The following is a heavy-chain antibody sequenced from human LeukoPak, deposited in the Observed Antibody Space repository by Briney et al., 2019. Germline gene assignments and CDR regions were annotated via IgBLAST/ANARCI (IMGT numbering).Heavy chain of an antibody. CDR2: ISYDGSNE. CDR1: GFTFSSYV. J-gene: IGHJ3*02. CDR3: ARDMEPDAFDI. D-gene: IGHD1-26*01. V-gene: IGHV3-30*04. Sequence: GGSLRLSCAASGFTFSSYVMHWVRQAPGKGLEWVAIISYDGSNEYYADSVKGRFTISRDIAKTSLYLQMNSLRAEDTAIYYCARDMEPDAFDIWGQGTMVTVSS.